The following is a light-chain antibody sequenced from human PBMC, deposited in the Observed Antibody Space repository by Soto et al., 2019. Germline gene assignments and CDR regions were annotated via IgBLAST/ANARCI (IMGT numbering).Light chain of an antibody. CDR1: SSDVGGYNY. CDR2: EVT. V-gene: IGLV2-8*01. CDR3: SSYAGSDNLV. J-gene: IGLJ2*01. Sequence: QSVLTQPPSASGSPGQSVTISCTGTSSDVGGYNYVSWYQQHPGKAPKLIIYEVTKRPSGVPDRFSGSKSGNTASLTVSGLHTDDEADYYCSSYAGSDNLVFGGGTKLTVL.